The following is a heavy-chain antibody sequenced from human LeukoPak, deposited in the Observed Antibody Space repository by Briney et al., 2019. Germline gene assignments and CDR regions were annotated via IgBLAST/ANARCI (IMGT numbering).Heavy chain of an antibody. CDR3: ARASLPGYSSSWSSSFYYYYYGMDV. J-gene: IGHJ6*02. CDR2: INPNSGGT. CDR1: GYTFTGYY. D-gene: IGHD6-13*01. V-gene: IGHV1-2*02. Sequence: ASVKVSCKASGYTFTGYYMHWVRQAPGQGLEWMGWINPNSGGTDYAQKFQGRVTMTRDTSISTAYMELSRLRSDDTAVYYCARASLPGYSSSWSSSFYYYYYGMDVWGQGTTVTVSS.